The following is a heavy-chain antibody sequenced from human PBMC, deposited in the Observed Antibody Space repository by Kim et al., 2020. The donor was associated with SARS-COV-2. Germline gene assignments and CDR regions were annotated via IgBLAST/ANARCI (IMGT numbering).Heavy chain of an antibody. J-gene: IGHJ4*02. CDR3: ASQSPRGGY. CDR2: GTT. D-gene: IGHD3-16*01. V-gene: IGHV4-61*07. Sequence: GTTYYHTSRKSRVTISVDTSKNQFSLQLRSVTAADTAVYYCASQSPRGGYWGQGTLVTVSS.